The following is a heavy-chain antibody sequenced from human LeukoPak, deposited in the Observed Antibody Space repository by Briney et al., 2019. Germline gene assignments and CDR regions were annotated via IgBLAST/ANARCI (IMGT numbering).Heavy chain of an antibody. J-gene: IGHJ5*02. CDR1: GGTFSSYA. CDR3: ARGGVPLDWFDP. Sequence: SVKVSCKASGGTFSSYAISWVRQAPGQGLEWMEGIIPIFGTANYAQKFQGRVTITTDESTSTAYMELSSLRSEDTAVYYCARGGVPLDWFDPWGQGTLVTVSS. V-gene: IGHV1-69*05. D-gene: IGHD3-10*01. CDR2: IIPIFGTA.